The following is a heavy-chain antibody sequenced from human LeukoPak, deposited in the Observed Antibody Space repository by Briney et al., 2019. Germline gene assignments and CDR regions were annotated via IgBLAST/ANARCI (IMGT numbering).Heavy chain of an antibody. CDR2: ISCSGSTT. V-gene: IGHV3-48*03. CDR3: ARAGPPAFDP. CDR1: GFTFTNFE. Sequence: GGSLRLSCAASGFTFTNFEMNWVRQAPGKGLEWVSYISCSGSTTSYADSVKGRFTISRDNAKNSLYLQMNSLRAEDTAVYYCARAGPPAFDPWGQGTLVTVSS. J-gene: IGHJ5*02.